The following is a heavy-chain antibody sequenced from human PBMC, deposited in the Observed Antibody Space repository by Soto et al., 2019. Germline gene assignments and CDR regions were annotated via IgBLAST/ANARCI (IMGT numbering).Heavy chain of an antibody. CDR1: GFTFSNYA. J-gene: IGHJ4*02. CDR3: AKIPIMTTVTHYFDY. D-gene: IGHD4-17*01. Sequence: EVQLLESGGGLVQPGGSLRLSCAASGFTFSNYAMSWVRQAPGKGLEWVSTINGDAGSTYYADSVKGRFTVSRDNSKKTLYLQMSNLRAEDTAVYYCAKIPIMTTVTHYFDYWGQGTLVTVSS. V-gene: IGHV3-23*01. CDR2: INGDAGST.